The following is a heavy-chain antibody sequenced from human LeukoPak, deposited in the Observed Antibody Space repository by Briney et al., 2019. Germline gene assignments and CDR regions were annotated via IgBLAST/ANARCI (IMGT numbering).Heavy chain of an antibody. CDR3: ARVISGELPTNNWFDP. D-gene: IGHD1-26*01. V-gene: IGHV4-4*07. CDR1: GGSISSYY. Sequence: PSETLSLTCTVSGGSISSYYWSWIRQPAGKGLEWIGRIYTSGSTNYNPPLKSRVTMSVDTSKNQFSLKLSSVTAADTAVYYCARVISGELPTNNWFDPWGQGTLVTVSS. J-gene: IGHJ5*02. CDR2: IYTSGST.